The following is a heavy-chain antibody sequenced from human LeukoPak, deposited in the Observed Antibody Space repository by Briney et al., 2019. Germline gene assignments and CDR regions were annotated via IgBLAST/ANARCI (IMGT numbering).Heavy chain of an antibody. J-gene: IGHJ6*03. CDR1: GFTFDDYA. CDR2: ISWDGGST. Sequence: PGGSLRLSCAASGFTFDDYAMHWVRQAPGKGLEWVSLISWDGGSTYYADSVKGRFTISRDNSKNSLYLQMNSLRAEDTALYYCAKGSRYYYYYMDVWGKGTTVTISS. CDR3: AKGSRYYYYYMDV. V-gene: IGHV3-43D*03.